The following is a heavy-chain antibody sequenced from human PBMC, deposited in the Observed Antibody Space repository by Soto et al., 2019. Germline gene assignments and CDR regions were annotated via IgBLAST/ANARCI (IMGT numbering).Heavy chain of an antibody. CDR1: GDSSNNDY. D-gene: IGHD6-13*01. Sequence: QVQLQESGPGLVKPSETLSLTCSVSGDSSNNDYWTWIRQPPGKGLEWLGHIHSSGIIEYNPSLKSRGTMSGDTSKKQFTLTLSAVTPANTAVYYCARQPAVADRQRAFDYWGQGILVTVSS. CDR3: ARQPAVADRQRAFDY. J-gene: IGHJ4*02. CDR2: IHSSGII. V-gene: IGHV4-59*08.